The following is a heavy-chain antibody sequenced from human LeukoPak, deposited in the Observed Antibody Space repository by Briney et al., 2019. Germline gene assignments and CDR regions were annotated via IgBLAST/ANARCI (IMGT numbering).Heavy chain of an antibody. CDR3: AKYRLRGRRDYDY. V-gene: IGHV3-23*01. CDR1: GFIFSTYA. CDR2: IGTTAGDT. Sequence: PGGSLRLSCAASGFIFSTYAMTWVRQAPGKGLEGVSSIGTTAGDTYYADSVEGRFTVSRDNSKNTLYLQMSSLRAEDTAVYYCAKYRLRGRRDYDYWGQGILVTVSS. J-gene: IGHJ4*02. D-gene: IGHD3-16*02.